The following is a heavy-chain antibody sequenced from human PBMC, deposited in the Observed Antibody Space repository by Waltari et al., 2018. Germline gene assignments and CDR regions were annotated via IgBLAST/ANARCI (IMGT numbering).Heavy chain of an antibody. CDR3: AKDRKAVAGIDY. J-gene: IGHJ4*02. CDR1: GFTFSSYG. D-gene: IGHD6-19*01. V-gene: IGHV3-30*18. CDR2: KSDDGRNK. Sequence: QVQLVESGGGVVQPGRSLRLSCAASGFTFSSYGMHWVRQAPGKGLEWVAVKSDDGRNKYYADSVKGRFTISRDNSKNTLYLQMNSLRAEDTAVYYCAKDRKAVAGIDYWGQGTLVTVSS.